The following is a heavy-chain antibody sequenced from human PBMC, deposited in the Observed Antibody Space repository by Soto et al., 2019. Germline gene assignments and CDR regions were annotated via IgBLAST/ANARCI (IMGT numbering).Heavy chain of an antibody. CDR2: ILYDGKKI. CDR1: GFTFSSYG. CDR3: ARVIMDV. J-gene: IGHJ6*02. Sequence: GGSLRLSCAASGFTFSSYGMHWVRQAPRKGLEWVALILYDGKKIYYADSVKGRFTISRDNAKNSLYLQMNSLRDEDTAVYYCARVIMDVWGQGTTVTVSS. V-gene: IGHV3-30*03.